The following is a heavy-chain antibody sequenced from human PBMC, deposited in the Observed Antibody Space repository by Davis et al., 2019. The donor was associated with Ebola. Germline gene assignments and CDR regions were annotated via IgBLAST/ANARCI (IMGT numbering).Heavy chain of an antibody. V-gene: IGHV4-59*01. CDR2: IYYSGST. Sequence: PSETLSLTCTVSGGSISSYYWSWIRQPPGKGLEWIGYIYYSGSTNYNPSLKSRVTISVDTSKNQFSLKLSSVTAADTAVYYCARAWTDFWSGWIPFDPWGQGTLVTVSS. J-gene: IGHJ5*02. CDR3: ARAWTDFWSGWIPFDP. CDR1: GGSISSYY. D-gene: IGHD3-3*01.